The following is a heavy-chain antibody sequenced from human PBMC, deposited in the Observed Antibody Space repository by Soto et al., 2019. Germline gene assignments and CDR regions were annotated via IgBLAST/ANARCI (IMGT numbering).Heavy chain of an antibody. CDR1: GFTFSSYA. Sequence: EVQLLESGGGLVQPGGSLRLSCAASGFTFSSYAMSWVRQAPGKGLEWVSAISGSGGSTYYADSVKGRFTISRDNSKNTLYLQMNSLRAEDTAVYYCAKNIYDFWSGYYYYGMDVWGQGTTVTVSS. J-gene: IGHJ6*02. CDR2: ISGSGGST. D-gene: IGHD3-3*01. CDR3: AKNIYDFWSGYYYYGMDV. V-gene: IGHV3-23*01.